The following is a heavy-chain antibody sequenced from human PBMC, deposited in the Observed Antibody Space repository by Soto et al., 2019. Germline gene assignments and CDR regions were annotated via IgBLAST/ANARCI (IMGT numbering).Heavy chain of an antibody. CDR3: ARVRGSGTYYYYYYGMDV. Sequence: SETLSLTCTVSGGSISSYYWSWIRQPPGKGLEWIGYIYYSGSTNYNPSLKSRVTISVDTSKNQFSLKLSSVTAADTAVYYCARVRGSGTYYYYYYGMDVWGQGTTATVSS. V-gene: IGHV4-59*01. J-gene: IGHJ6*02. CDR1: GGSISSYY. CDR2: IYYSGST. D-gene: IGHD3-10*01.